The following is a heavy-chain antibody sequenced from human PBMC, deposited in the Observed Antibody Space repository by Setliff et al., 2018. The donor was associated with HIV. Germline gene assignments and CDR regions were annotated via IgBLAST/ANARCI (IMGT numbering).Heavy chain of an antibody. V-gene: IGHV1-46*01. CDR2: IIPRFDIT. Sequence: ASVKVSCKASAYTFTFYYMHWVRQAPGQGLEWMGRIIPRFDITNYPQKFQGRVRLTADKSTSTAYLELSSLRSEDTAVYYCAAARLLNDYRDPGAYYFDFWGQGTLVTVSS. J-gene: IGHJ4*02. D-gene: IGHD4-4*01. CDR1: AYTFTFYY. CDR3: AAARLLNDYRDPGAYYFDF.